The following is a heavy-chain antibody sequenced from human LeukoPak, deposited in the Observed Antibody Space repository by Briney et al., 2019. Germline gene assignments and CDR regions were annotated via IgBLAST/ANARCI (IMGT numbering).Heavy chain of an antibody. CDR1: GFTFRNYA. CDR2: VSSSGSLT. J-gene: IGHJ6*03. D-gene: IGHD3-10*01. Sequence: GGSLRLSCAASGFTFRNYALSWVRQAPGKGLEWVSAVSSSGSLTNYADSVKGRFSISRDNSKNTLFLQMNSLSAEDTAVYYCAKDGGFSYFSYMDVWGKGIAVTVSS. CDR3: AKDGGFSYFSYMDV. V-gene: IGHV3-23*01.